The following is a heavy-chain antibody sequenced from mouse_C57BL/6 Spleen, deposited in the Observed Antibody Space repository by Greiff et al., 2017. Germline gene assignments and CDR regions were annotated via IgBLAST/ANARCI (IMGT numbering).Heavy chain of an antibody. D-gene: IGHD1-1*01. J-gene: IGHJ3*01. Sequence: VHVKQSGPELVKPGASVKISCKASGYTFTDYYMNWVKQSHGKSLEWIGDINPNTGGTSYNQKFKGKATLTLDKSSSTAYMELRSLTSEDSAVYYCASVYYGSSLSYWGQGTLVTVSA. CDR2: INPNTGGT. V-gene: IGHV1-26*01. CDR1: GYTFTDYY. CDR3: ASVYYGSSLSY.